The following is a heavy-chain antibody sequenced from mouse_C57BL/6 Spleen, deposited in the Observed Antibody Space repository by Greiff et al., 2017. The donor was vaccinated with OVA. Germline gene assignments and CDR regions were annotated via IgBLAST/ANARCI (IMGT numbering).Heavy chain of an antibody. J-gene: IGHJ2*01. Sequence: VQLQQPGAELVKPGASVKMSCKASGYTFTSYWITWVKQRPGQGLEWIGDIYPGSGSTNYNEKFKSKATLTVDTSSSTAYMQLSSLTSEDTAVYYCARTHDCYYRYYFDYWGQGTTLTVSS. CDR2: IYPGSGST. CDR1: GYTFTSYW. V-gene: IGHV1-55*01. D-gene: IGHD2-3*01. CDR3: ARTHDCYYRYYFDY.